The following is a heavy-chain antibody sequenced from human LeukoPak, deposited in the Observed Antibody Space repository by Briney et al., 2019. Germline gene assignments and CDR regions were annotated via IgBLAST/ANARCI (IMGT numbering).Heavy chain of an antibody. J-gene: IGHJ5*02. CDR1: GFTFSDYY. D-gene: IGHD2-2*01. V-gene: IGHV3-11*04. CDR3: ARDVIDCSSTSCYLDWFDP. CDR2: ISSSGSTI. Sequence: PGGSLRLSCAASGFTFSDYYMSWIRQAPGKGLEWVSYISSSGSTIYYADSVKGRFTISRDNAKNSLYLQMNSLRAEDTAEYYCARDVIDCSSTSCYLDWFDPWGQGTLVTVSS.